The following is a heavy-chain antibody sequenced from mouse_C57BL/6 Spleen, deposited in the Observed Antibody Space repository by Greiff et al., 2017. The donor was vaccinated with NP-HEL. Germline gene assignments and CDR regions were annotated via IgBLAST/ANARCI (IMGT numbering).Heavy chain of an antibody. Sequence: QVHVKQSGAELVRPGASVTLSCKASGYTFTDYEMHWVKQTPVHGLEWIGAIDPETGGTAYNQKFKGKAILTADKSSSTAYMELRSLTSEDSAVYYCTRGDDGYPYYFDYWGQGTTLTVSS. J-gene: IGHJ2*01. CDR3: TRGDDGYPYYFDY. D-gene: IGHD2-3*01. CDR1: GYTFTDYE. V-gene: IGHV1-15*01. CDR2: IDPETGGT.